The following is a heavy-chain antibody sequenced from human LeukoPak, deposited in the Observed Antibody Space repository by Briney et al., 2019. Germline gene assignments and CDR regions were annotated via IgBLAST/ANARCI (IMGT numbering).Heavy chain of an antibody. V-gene: IGHV3-15*01. Sequence: GGSLRLSCAASGFTFSNAWMSWVRQAPGKGLEWVGRIKSKTDGGTTDYAAPVKGRFTISRDDSKNTLYLQMNSLKTEDTAVYYCTTDPWIQLDAFDIWGQGTMVTVSS. J-gene: IGHJ3*02. CDR1: GFTFSNAW. D-gene: IGHD5-18*01. CDR2: IKSKTDGGTT. CDR3: TTDPWIQLDAFDI.